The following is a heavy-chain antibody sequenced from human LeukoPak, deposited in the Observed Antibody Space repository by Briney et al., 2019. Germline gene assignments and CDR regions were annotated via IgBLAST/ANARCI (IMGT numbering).Heavy chain of an antibody. V-gene: IGHV1-24*01. Sequence: ASVKVSCKVSGYTLTELSMHWVRQAPGKGLEWMGGFDPEDGETIYAQKFQGRVTMTEDTSTDTAYMELSSLRSDDTAVYYCARDQFYSSGWAPTQGYWGQGTLVTVSS. CDR3: ARDQFYSSGWAPTQGY. J-gene: IGHJ4*02. CDR2: FDPEDGET. CDR1: GYTLTELS. D-gene: IGHD6-19*01.